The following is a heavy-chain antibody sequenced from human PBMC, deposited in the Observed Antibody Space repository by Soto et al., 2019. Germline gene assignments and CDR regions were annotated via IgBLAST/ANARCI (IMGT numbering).Heavy chain of an antibody. CDR3: ARGDRGGSGSPASYYFSGLDG. CDR1: GFTFSGYA. J-gene: IGHJ6*02. V-gene: IGHV3-23*01. D-gene: IGHD3-10*01. Sequence: EVQVLESGGDLVQPGGSLRLSCAASGFTFSGYAMTWVRQAPGKGLEWVASVSANGDITYYADSVKGRVTISRDNSNNTLLLQMNRLRAEDTALFYCARGDRGGSGSPASYYFSGLDGWGQGTTVTVSS. CDR2: VSANGDIT.